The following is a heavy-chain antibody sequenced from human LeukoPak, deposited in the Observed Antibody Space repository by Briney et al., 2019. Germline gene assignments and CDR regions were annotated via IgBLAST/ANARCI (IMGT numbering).Heavy chain of an antibody. J-gene: IGHJ6*03. Sequence: GGSLRLSCVASGFTFNNHNMDWVRQAPGKGLEWISYISGSGDAIFYADSVQGRFTISRDNAKNSVYLQMNSLRAEDTAVYYCARDSPFHDYGDYVPYYYYYMDVWGKGTTVTVSS. CDR3: ARDSPFHDYGDYVPYYYYYMDV. D-gene: IGHD4-17*01. CDR1: GFTFNNHN. CDR2: ISGSGDAI. V-gene: IGHV3-48*01.